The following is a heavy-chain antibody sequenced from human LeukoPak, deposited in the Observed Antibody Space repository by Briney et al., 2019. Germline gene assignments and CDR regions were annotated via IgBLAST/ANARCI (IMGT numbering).Heavy chain of an antibody. Sequence: GASVKVSCKASGYTFTSYGISWVRQAPGQGLEWMGWISAYNGNTNYAQKLQGRVTMTTDTSTSTAYMELRSLRSDDTAVYYCARDGVAGAFNYYYYMDVWGKGTTVTVSS. CDR2: ISAYNGNT. D-gene: IGHD6-19*01. J-gene: IGHJ6*03. V-gene: IGHV1-18*01. CDR1: GYTFTSYG. CDR3: ARDGVAGAFNYYYYMDV.